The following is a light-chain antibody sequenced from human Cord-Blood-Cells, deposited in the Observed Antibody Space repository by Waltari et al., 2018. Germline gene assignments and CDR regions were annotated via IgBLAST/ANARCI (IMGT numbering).Light chain of an antibody. CDR2: DVS. V-gene: IGLV2-14*01. Sequence: QSALTQPASVSVPPGPSFTISCTRTSTYVGGYTYVSWYQQHPGKAPELMIYDVSNRPSGVSNRFSGSKSGNTASLTISGLQAEDEADYYCSSYTSNVVFGGGTKLTVL. CDR1: STYVGGYTY. J-gene: IGLJ2*01. CDR3: SSYTSNVV.